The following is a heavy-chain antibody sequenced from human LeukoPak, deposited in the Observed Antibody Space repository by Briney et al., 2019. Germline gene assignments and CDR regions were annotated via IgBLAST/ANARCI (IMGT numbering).Heavy chain of an antibody. Sequence: PSETLSLTCTVSGGSIGSYYWSWIRQPPGKGLEWIGYIYYSGSTNYNPSLKSRVTISVDTSKNQFSLKLSSVTAADTAVYYCARLNGSGGSCYLDYWGQGTLVTVSS. V-gene: IGHV4-59*08. CDR2: IYYSGST. D-gene: IGHD2-15*01. CDR1: GGSIGSYY. CDR3: ARLNGSGGSCYLDY. J-gene: IGHJ4*02.